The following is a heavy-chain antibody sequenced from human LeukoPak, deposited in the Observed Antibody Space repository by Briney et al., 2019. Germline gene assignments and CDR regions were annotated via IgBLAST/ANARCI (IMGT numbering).Heavy chain of an antibody. CDR3: VRGGIVGTTTRIPLFDS. V-gene: IGHV4-59*01. CDR1: GGSISSYY. CDR2: IYNSWST. D-gene: IGHD1-26*01. J-gene: IGHJ4*02. Sequence: SETLSLTCTVSGGSISSYYSRWVRQPPGKGLEWIGYIYNSWSTNYNPSLKSRVTISVDTTKYQYSLKLSSVTAADTAVYYCVRGGIVGTTTRIPLFDSWGQGTLVTVSS.